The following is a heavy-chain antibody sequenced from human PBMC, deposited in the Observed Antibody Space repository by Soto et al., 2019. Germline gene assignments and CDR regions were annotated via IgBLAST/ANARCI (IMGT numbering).Heavy chain of an antibody. CDR3: AREGGESSDGLYYFDS. Sequence: PSETLSLTCTVSGGSTSSDNYWSWIRQPPGKGLEWIGHIYYSGNTDYNPSLKSRLAISIDTSKNQFSLKLSSVIAADTAVYFCAREGGESSDGLYYFDSWGQGSLVTASS. D-gene: IGHD3-16*01. CDR2: IYYSGNT. J-gene: IGHJ4*02. CDR1: GGSTSSDNY. V-gene: IGHV4-30-4*01.